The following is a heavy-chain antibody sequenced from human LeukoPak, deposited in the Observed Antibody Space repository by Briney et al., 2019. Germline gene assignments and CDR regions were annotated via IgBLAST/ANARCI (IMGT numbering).Heavy chain of an antibody. Sequence: GVSLRLSCAASGFTFSNYWIYWVRQAPGKGLVWVSRTDSDGSSTGYADSVKGRFTISRDDAKNTLYLQMNSLRVEDTAVYYCATGDDYGRYWGQGTLVTVSS. D-gene: IGHD4-17*01. CDR1: GFTFSNYW. CDR2: TDSDGSST. J-gene: IGHJ4*02. CDR3: ATGDDYGRY. V-gene: IGHV3-74*01.